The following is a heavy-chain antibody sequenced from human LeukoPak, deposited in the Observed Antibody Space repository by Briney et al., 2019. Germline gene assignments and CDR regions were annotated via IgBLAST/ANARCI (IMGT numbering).Heavy chain of an antibody. CDR1: GSSVSCNY. J-gene: IGHJ4*02. CDR3: ASGTGYSYGYEWGSFHY. D-gene: IGHD5-18*01. CDR2: IYSGGTT. Sequence: GGTLLPCCAVAGSSVSCNYMSWGHQAAGKGLGWVSVIYSGGTTYYGDSVKGRFTITRDKPKNTLYLQTNSLSVEDTAVYYCASGTGYSYGYEWGSFHYWGQGTLVTVSS. V-gene: IGHV3-53*01.